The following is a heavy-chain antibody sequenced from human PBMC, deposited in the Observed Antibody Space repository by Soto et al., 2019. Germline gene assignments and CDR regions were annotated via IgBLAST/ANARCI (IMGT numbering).Heavy chain of an antibody. D-gene: IGHD3-3*01. CDR2: IIPIFGTA. J-gene: IGHJ6*02. V-gene: IGHV1-69*13. CDR3: ARSWSGSTSGRVDV. Sequence: SVKVSCKASGGTFSSYAISWVRQAPGQGLEWMGGIIPIFGTANYAQKFQGRVTITADESTSTAYMELSSLRREDTALYYCARSWSGSTSGRVDVWGQGTTVTVSS. CDR1: GGTFSSYA.